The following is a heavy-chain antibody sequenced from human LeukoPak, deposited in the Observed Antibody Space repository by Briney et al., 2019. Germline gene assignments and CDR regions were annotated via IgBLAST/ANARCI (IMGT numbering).Heavy chain of an antibody. Sequence: KTGGSLRLSCAASGFTVSSNYMSWIRQPPGKGLEWIGEINHSGGTKYNPSLKSRVTISVDTSKNQFSLKLSSVTAADTAMYYCARVKDPGGYYYYYYMDVWGKGTTVTVSS. CDR3: ARVKDPGGYYYYYYMDV. CDR1: GFTVSSNY. CDR2: INHSGGT. V-gene: IGHV4-34*01. D-gene: IGHD3-16*01. J-gene: IGHJ6*03.